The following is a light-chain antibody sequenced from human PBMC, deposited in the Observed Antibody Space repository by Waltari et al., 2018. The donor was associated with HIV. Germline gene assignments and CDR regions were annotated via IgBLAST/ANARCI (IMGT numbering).Light chain of an antibody. Sequence: SYELTQPPSVSVSPGQTARITCSGDALPKQYAYWYQQKPGQGPVLVIDKDSERPSGIPERFAGSSSVTTVTLTISGVQAEDEADYYCQSADTSGTHVVFGGGTKLTVL. CDR3: QSADTSGTHVV. J-gene: IGLJ2*01. CDR1: ALPKQY. V-gene: IGLV3-25*03. CDR2: KDS.